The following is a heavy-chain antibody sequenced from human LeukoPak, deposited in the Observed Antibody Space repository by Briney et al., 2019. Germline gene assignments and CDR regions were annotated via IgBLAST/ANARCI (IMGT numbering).Heavy chain of an antibody. V-gene: IGHV4-34*01. J-gene: IGHJ6*03. CDR1: GGSFSGYY. CDR3: ATNGYYCIDV. D-gene: IGHD2-8*01. Sequence: PSETLSLTCAVYGGSFSGYYWSWIRQPPGKGPEWIGEINHSGSTNYNPSLKSRVTISVDTSKNQFSLKLSSVTAEDTAVYYCATNGYYCIDVWGKGTTVTVSS. CDR2: INHSGST.